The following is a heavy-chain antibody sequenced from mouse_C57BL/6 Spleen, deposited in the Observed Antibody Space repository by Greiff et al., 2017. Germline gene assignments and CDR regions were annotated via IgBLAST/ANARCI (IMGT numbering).Heavy chain of an antibody. CDR1: GYTFTSYW. D-gene: IGHD1-1*01. Sequence: VQLQQPGAELVKPGASVKLSCTASGYTFTSYWMHWVKQRPGPGLEWIGMIHPNSGSTNYNEKFKSKATLTVDKSSSTAYMQRSSLTSEDSAVYYCARGTYGSNMDYWGQGTSVTVSS. J-gene: IGHJ4*01. CDR3: ARGTYGSNMDY. CDR2: IHPNSGST. V-gene: IGHV1-64*01.